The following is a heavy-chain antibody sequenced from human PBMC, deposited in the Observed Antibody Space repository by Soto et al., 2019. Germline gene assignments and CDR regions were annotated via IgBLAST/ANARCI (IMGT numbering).Heavy chain of an antibody. CDR1: GFTFSSYG. CDR3: AKDLVGATSVYYYGMDV. CDR2: ISYDGSNK. D-gene: IGHD1-26*01. V-gene: IGHV3-30*18. J-gene: IGHJ6*02. Sequence: PGGSLRLSCAASGFTFSSYGMHWVRQAPGKGLEWVAVISYDGSNKYYADSVKGRFTISRDNSKNTLYLQMNSLRAEDTAVYYCAKDLVGATSVYYYGMDVWGQGTTVTVSS.